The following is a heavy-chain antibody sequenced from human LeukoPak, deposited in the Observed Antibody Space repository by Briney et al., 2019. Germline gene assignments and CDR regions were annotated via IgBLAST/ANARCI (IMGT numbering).Heavy chain of an antibody. Sequence: MPSETLSLTCTVSGGSISSYYWSWIRQPPGKGLEWIGYIYYSGSTNYNPSLKSRVTISVDTSKNQFSLKLTSVTAADTAVYYCARHSICFDPWGQGTLVTVSS. CDR3: ARHSICFDP. V-gene: IGHV4-59*08. J-gene: IGHJ5*02. CDR1: GGSISSYY. CDR2: IYYSGST.